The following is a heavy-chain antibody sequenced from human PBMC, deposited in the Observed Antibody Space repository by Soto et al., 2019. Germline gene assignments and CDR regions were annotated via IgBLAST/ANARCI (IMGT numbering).Heavy chain of an antibody. CDR1: GFTFSSYA. J-gene: IGHJ4*02. Sequence: GGSLRLSCAASGFTFSSYAMSWVRQAPGKGLEWVSAISGSGGSTYYADSVKGRFTISRDNSKNTLYLQMNSLRAEDTAVYYCAEDSFRFRVTIFDYWGQGTLVTVSS. CDR3: AEDSFRFRVTIFDY. CDR2: ISGSGGST. D-gene: IGHD4-4*01. V-gene: IGHV3-23*01.